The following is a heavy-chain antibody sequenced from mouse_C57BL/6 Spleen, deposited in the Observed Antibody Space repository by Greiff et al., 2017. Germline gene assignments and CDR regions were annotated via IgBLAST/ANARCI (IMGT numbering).Heavy chain of an antibody. CDR3: ARPRAYGNYRFAY. Sequence: VQLQQPGAELVRPGTSVKLSCKASGYTFTSYWMHWVKQRPGQGLEWIGVIDPSDSYTNYNQKFKGKATLTVDKSSSTAYMQLSSLTSEDSAVYYCARPRAYGNYRFAYWGQGTLVTVSA. D-gene: IGHD2-1*01. J-gene: IGHJ3*01. V-gene: IGHV1-59*01. CDR1: GYTFTSYW. CDR2: IDPSDSYT.